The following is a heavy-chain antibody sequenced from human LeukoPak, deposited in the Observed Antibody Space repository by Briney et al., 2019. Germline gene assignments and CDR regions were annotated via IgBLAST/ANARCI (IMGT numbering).Heavy chain of an antibody. Sequence: GGSLRLSCAASGFTLSNAYMSWVRQAPGKGLEWVGRIKNKTNGGTTDYAAPVKGRFTISRDDSKNTLYLQMNSLKTEDTAVYYCAAVQLERSSWYDYHYMDVWGKGTTVTVSS. J-gene: IGHJ6*03. D-gene: IGHD1-1*01. CDR2: IKNKTNGGTT. V-gene: IGHV3-15*01. CDR3: AAVQLERSSWYDYHYMDV. CDR1: GFTLSNAY.